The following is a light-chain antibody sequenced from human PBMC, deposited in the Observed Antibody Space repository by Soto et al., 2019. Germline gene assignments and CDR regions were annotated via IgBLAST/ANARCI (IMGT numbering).Light chain of an antibody. CDR3: QVWDSSNYHYV. V-gene: IGLV3-21*02. CDR1: DIGSKS. Sequence: ELTQPPSVSAAPGQTARITCGGDDIGSKSVHWYQQKPGQAPVLVVYEDRARPSGIPERFSGSNSGNTATLTISRVEDGDEADYYCQVWDSSNYHYVFGSGTKVTVL. J-gene: IGLJ1*01. CDR2: EDR.